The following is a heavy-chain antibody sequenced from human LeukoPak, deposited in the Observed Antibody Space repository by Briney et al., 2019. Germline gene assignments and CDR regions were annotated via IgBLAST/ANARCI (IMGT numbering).Heavy chain of an antibody. D-gene: IGHD6-19*01. J-gene: IGHJ6*02. CDR1: GGSIGSYY. V-gene: IGHV4-4*07. Sequence: NPSETLSLTCIVSGGSIGSYYWSWHRQPAGKGLEWVGRFFTGGSPYYHPSLASSDPPSVDTSKNQFSVRLTAVTAADTAVYYCARGSGVAVGMDVWGQGTTVIVSS. CDR2: FFTGGSP. CDR3: ARGSGVAVGMDV.